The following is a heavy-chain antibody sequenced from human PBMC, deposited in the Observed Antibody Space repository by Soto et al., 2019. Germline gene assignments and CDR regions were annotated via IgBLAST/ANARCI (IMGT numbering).Heavy chain of an antibody. V-gene: IGHV4-30-2*01. CDR2: ISHTGST. J-gene: IGHJ5*02. CDR1: GGSITSGNSYS. CDR3: ARAAAPYFGTWFDP. D-gene: IGHD2-15*01. Sequence: QLQLQESGSGLVKPSQTLSLTCAVSGGSITSGNSYSWSWIRQPPGKGLEWIGSISHTGSTSYNPSLKSRLTMSVDKSKNQFSLRLSSVTAADMAVYYCARAAAPYFGTWFDPWGQGILVTVSS.